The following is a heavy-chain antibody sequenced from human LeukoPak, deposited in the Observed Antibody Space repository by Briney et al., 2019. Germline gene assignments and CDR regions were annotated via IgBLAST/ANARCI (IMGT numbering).Heavy chain of an antibody. CDR3: ARVLWNGDYPRFDY. J-gene: IGHJ4*02. CDR1: GGTFSSYA. D-gene: IGHD4-17*01. V-gene: IGHV1-69*13. Sequence: ASVKVSCKASGGTFSSYAISWVRQAPGQGLEWMGGIIPIFGTANYAQKFQGRVTITADESTSTAYMELSSLRSEDTAVYYCARVLWNGDYPRFDYWGQGTLVTVSS. CDR2: IIPIFGTA.